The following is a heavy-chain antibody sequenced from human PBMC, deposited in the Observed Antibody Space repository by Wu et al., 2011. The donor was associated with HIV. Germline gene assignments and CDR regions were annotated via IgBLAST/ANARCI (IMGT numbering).Heavy chain of an antibody. V-gene: IGHV1-46*01. CDR1: GYMFTNYY. J-gene: IGHJ6*03. Sequence: QVQLVQSGAEVKKPGASVKVSCKASGYMFTNYYMQWVRQAPGQGLEWMGILNLSGNTTTNAQKFQGRVTLTRDTSTSTDYMELSNLRSEDTAVYYCARDRAGTRRKNYSYYMDVVGQRDHGHRLL. CDR2: LNLSGNTT. CDR3: ARDRAGTRRKNYSYYMDV. D-gene: IGHD6-13*01.